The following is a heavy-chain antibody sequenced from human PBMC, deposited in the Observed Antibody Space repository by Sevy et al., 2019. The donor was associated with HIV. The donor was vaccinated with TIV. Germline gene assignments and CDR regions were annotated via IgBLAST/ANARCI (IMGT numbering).Heavy chain of an antibody. V-gene: IGHV4-59*01. Sequence: SETLSLTCTVSGGSISSYYWSWIRQPPGKGLEWIGYIYYSGSTNYNPSLKSRVTISVDTSKSQFSLKLSSVTAADTAVYYCARLERRGYNYDWFDPWGQGTLVTVSS. D-gene: IGHD5-12*01. CDR2: IYYSGST. CDR1: GGSISSYY. J-gene: IGHJ5*01. CDR3: ARLERRGYNYDWFDP.